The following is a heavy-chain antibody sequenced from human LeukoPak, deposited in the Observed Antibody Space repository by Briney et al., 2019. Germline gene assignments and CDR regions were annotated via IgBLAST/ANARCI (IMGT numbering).Heavy chain of an antibody. V-gene: IGHV1-18*01. J-gene: IGHJ5*02. Sequence: GASVKVSCKASGYTFTSYGISWVRQAPGQGLEWMGWISAYNGNTNYAQKLQGRVTMTRDTSISTAYMELSRLRSDDTAVYYCARVLPRAAAANRWWFDPWGQGTLVTVSS. CDR1: GYTFTSYG. CDR2: ISAYNGNT. CDR3: ARVLPRAAAANRWWFDP. D-gene: IGHD6-13*01.